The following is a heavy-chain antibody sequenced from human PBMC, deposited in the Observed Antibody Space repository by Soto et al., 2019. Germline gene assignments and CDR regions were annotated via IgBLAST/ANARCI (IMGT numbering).Heavy chain of an antibody. CDR2: IKSKTDGGTT. CDR3: TTASRPVTIRGNGMDV. V-gene: IGHV3-15*07. CDR1: GFTFSNAW. D-gene: IGHD4-17*01. Sequence: GGSLRLSCAASGFTFSNAWMNWVRQAPGKGLEWVGRIKSKTDGGTTDYAAPVKGRLTISRDDSKTTLYLQMNSLKTEDTAVYYCTTASRPVTIRGNGMDVWGQGTTVTVSS. J-gene: IGHJ6*02.